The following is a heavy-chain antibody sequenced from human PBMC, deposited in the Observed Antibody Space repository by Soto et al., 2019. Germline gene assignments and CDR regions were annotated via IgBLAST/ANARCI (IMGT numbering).Heavy chain of an antibody. CDR3: ARESITGTTSWYFDL. CDR2: INHSGST. D-gene: IGHD1-7*01. Sequence: QVQLQQWGAGLLKPSETLSLTCAVYGGSFSGYYWTWIRQPPGKGLEWIGEINHSGSTNYNPSLKGRVTISVDTSKNQFSLKLSSVTAADTAVYYCARESITGTTSWYFDLWGRGTLVTVSS. J-gene: IGHJ2*01. CDR1: GGSFSGYY. V-gene: IGHV4-34*01.